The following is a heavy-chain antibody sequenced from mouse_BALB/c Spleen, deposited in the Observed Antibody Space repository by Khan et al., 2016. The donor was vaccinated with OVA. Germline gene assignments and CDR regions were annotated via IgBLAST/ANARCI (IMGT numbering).Heavy chain of an antibody. J-gene: IGHJ2*01. CDR2: ISYSGST. Sequence: EVQLQESGPGLVIPSQSLSLTCTATGYSITSGYGWNWIRQFPGNKLEWMGYISYSGSTNYNPSLKSRISITRDTSKNQFFLQLNSVTTEDTATYYCARTARIKYWGQGTTLTVSS. D-gene: IGHD1-2*01. CDR1: GYSITSGYG. CDR3: ARTARIKY. V-gene: IGHV3-2*02.